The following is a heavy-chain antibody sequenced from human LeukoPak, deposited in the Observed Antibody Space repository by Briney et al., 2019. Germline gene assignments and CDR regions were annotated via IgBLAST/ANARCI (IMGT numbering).Heavy chain of an antibody. J-gene: IGHJ3*02. D-gene: IGHD3-22*01. CDR1: GFTFSAYA. CDR3: AKDVWEYYYDSSGYFHDAFDI. CDR2: ISGSGGST. V-gene: IGHV3-23*01. Sequence: GGSLRLSCTASGFTFSAYAMNWVRQAPGKGLEWVSAISGSGGSTYYADSVKGRFTISRDNSKNTLYLQMNSLRAEDTAVYYCAKDVWEYYYDSSGYFHDAFDIWGQGTMVTVSS.